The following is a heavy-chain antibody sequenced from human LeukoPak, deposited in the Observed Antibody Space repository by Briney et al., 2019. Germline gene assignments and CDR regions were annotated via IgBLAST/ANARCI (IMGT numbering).Heavy chain of an antibody. CDR3: ARDGTRYGSGSSYYYYYMDV. CDR1: GFTFSDYY. Sequence: TGGSLRLSCAASGFTFSDYYMSWIRQAPGKGLEWVSYISSGGRTIYYADSVKGRFTISRDNSKNTLYLQMNSLRSEDTAVYYCARDGTRYGSGSSYYYYYMDVWGKGTTVTISS. V-gene: IGHV3-11*01. CDR2: ISSGGRTI. J-gene: IGHJ6*03. D-gene: IGHD3-10*01.